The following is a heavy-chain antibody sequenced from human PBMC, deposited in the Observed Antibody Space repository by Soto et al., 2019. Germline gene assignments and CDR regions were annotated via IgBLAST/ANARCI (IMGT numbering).Heavy chain of an antibody. D-gene: IGHD2-8*01. CDR3: ARGDSTDCSNGVCSFFYNHDMDV. CDR1: GYSFTDYH. Sequence: ASVKVSCKASGYSFTDYHIHWVRQAPGQGLEWLGRINPKSGGTSAAQKFQGWVTMTTDTSISTASMELTRLTSDDTAIYYCARGDSTDCSNGVCSFFYNHDMDVWGQGTTVTVSS. CDR2: INPKSGGT. V-gene: IGHV1-2*04. J-gene: IGHJ6*02.